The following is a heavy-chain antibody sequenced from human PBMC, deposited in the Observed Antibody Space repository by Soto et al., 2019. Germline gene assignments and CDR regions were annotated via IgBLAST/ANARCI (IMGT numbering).Heavy chain of an antibody. CDR3: AKGSVLRVVEAPLAILGGVDV. J-gene: IGHJ6*02. CDR1: GFTFSSYG. CDR2: MSYDGSHE. V-gene: IGHV3-33*06. D-gene: IGHD2-8*01. Sequence: GGALRLSCVASGFTFSSYGMHWVRQAPGKGLEWVAVMSYDGSHEYYADSVKGRFTISRDNSKTILYLQMNSLRLEDTAVYYCAKGSVLRVVEAPLAILGGVDVWGQGAMVTVSS.